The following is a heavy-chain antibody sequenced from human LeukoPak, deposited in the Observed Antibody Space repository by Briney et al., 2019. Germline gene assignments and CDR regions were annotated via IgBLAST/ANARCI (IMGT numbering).Heavy chain of an antibody. CDR2: ISYDGSNK. V-gene: IGHV3-30-3*01. CDR1: GFTFSSYA. Sequence: GGSLRLSCAASGFTFSSYAMHWVRQAPGKGLEWVAVISYDGSNKYYADSVKGRFTISRDNSKNTLYLQMNSLRVEDAAVYYCAREGLTYYYDSSGYNDAFDIWGQGTMVTVSS. J-gene: IGHJ3*02. CDR3: AREGLTYYYDSSGYNDAFDI. D-gene: IGHD3-22*01.